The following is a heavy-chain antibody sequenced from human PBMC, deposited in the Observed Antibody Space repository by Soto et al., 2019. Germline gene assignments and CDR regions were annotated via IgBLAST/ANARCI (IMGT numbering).Heavy chain of an antibody. D-gene: IGHD1-26*01. V-gene: IGHV1-2*04. Sequence: QVQLVQSGAEVKKPGASVKVSCKASGYTFTGYSMHWVRQAPGQGLEWMGWINPNSGGTNYAQKFQGWVTMTRDTSISTAYMELSRLRSDDTAVYYCARALVGATRDYYYYGMDVWGQGTTVTVSS. CDR3: ARALVGATRDYYYYGMDV. CDR2: INPNSGGT. J-gene: IGHJ6*02. CDR1: GYTFTGYS.